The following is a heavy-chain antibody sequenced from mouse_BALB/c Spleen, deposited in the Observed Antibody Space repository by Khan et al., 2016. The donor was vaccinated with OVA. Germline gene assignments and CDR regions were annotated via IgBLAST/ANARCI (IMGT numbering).Heavy chain of an antibody. D-gene: IGHD1-2*01. CDR2: IDPANGNT. Sequence: VQLQQSGTEFVKPGASVRLSCTASGFNIKNTYIHWVKQRPEQRLEWIGRIDPANGNTKYDPRFQGKASITSDTSSNSAYLQLSSLTSEDTAVYYCAHSLLRYAMDYWGQGTSVTVSS. CDR1: GFNIKNTY. J-gene: IGHJ4*01. V-gene: IGHV14-3*02. CDR3: AHSLLRYAMDY.